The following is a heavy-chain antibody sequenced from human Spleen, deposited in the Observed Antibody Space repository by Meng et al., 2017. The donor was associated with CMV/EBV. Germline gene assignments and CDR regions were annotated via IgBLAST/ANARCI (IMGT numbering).Heavy chain of an antibody. CDR1: GGSISTNY. J-gene: IGHJ6*02. CDR3: ARWELRNYYYGMDV. V-gene: IGHV4-59*01. CDR2: IYYSGST. Sequence: SETLSLTCTVSGGSISTNYWSWIRQPPGKGLEWIGYIYYSGSTNYNPSLKSRVTISVDTSKNQFSLKLSSVTAADTAVYYCARWELRNYYYGMDVWGQGTTVTVSS. D-gene: IGHD1-7*01.